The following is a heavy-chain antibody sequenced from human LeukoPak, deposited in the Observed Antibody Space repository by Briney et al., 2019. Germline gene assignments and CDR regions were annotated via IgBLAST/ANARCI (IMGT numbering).Heavy chain of an antibody. D-gene: IGHD3-16*01. CDR1: GGSISSNSFY. CDR3: ARQGADYFYYYVDV. Sequence: SETLSLTCSVSGGSISSNSFYWDCIRQPPGKGLEWIGSIYYSGSTFYSSSLESRVSLSVDMSKNQFSLKLTSVTAADTAVYYCARQGADYFYYYVDVWGEGTTVAVSS. CDR2: IYYSGST. V-gene: IGHV4-39*01. J-gene: IGHJ6*03.